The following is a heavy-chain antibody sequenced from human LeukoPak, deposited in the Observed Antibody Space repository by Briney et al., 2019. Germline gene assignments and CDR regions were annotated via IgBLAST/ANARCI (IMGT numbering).Heavy chain of an antibody. V-gene: IGHV1-69*05. D-gene: IGHD5-18*01. CDR1: GGTFSSYA. J-gene: IGHJ6*03. CDR2: IIPIFGTA. CDR3: ARVKWEAYSYDTYYYYYMDV. Sequence: SVKVSCKASGGTFSSYAISWVRQAPGQGLEWMGGIIPIFGTANYAQKFQGRATITTDESTSTAYMELSSLRSEDTAVYYCARVKWEAYSYDTYYYYYMDVWGKGTTVTVSS.